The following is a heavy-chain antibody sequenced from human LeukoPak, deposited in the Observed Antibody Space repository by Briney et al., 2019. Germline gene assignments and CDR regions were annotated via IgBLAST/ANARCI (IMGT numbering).Heavy chain of an antibody. CDR3: AKRLGDY. CDR2: ISGSGGTT. Sequence: TGGSLRLSCVASGFTFSSYAMSRVRQAPGKGLEWLSSISGSGGTTYYADSVKGRFTISRDDSKNTLYLQMSSLRAEDTAVYYCAKRLGDYWGQGTLVTVSS. CDR1: GFTFSSYA. V-gene: IGHV3-23*01. J-gene: IGHJ4*02. D-gene: IGHD3-10*01.